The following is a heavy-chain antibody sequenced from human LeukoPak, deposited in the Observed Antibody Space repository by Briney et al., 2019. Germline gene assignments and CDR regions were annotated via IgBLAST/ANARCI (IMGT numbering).Heavy chain of an antibody. Sequence: GASVKVSCKASGYTFTSYGISWVRQAPGQGLEWMGWISAYNGNTNYAQKLQGRVTMTTDTSTSTAYMELRSLRSDDTAVYYCARGWSGSRYYYYYYMDVWGKGTTVTVSS. J-gene: IGHJ6*03. CDR3: ARGWSGSRYYYYYYMDV. V-gene: IGHV1-18*01. D-gene: IGHD1-26*01. CDR1: GYTFTSYG. CDR2: ISAYNGNT.